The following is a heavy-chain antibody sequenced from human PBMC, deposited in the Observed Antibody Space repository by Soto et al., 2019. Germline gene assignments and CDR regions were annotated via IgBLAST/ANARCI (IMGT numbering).Heavy chain of an antibody. CDR1: ESTVSRDW. Sequence: EVHLVESGGGLVQTGGSLRLSCAIFESTVSRDWMNWVRQAPGKGLERVAHINQDGSEKYYVDSVKGRFTIARDNAKKSLYLEMNSLKHADTAKYYCAGGVGDAFWGQGTLVTVSS. CDR3: AGGVGDAF. J-gene: IGHJ4*02. D-gene: IGHD1-26*01. CDR2: INQDGSEK. V-gene: IGHV3-7*04.